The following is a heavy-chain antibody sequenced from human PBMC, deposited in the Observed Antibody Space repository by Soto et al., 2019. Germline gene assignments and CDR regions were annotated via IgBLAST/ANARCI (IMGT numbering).Heavy chain of an antibody. V-gene: IGHV3-23*01. Sequence: EVQLLESGGGLVQPGGSLRLSCAASGFTFSSYAMSWVRQAPGKGLAWGSAISGSGGSTYYADSVKGRFTISRDNSKNTVYLQMNSLRAEDTAVYYCAKELPRGGGNCDYWGQGTLVTVSS. CDR2: ISGSGGST. CDR3: AKELPRGGGNCDY. J-gene: IGHJ4*02. CDR1: GFTFSSYA. D-gene: IGHD3-16*01.